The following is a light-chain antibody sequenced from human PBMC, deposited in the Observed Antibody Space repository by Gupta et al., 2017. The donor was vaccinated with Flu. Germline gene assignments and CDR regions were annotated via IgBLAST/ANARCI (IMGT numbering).Light chain of an antibody. CDR1: QGISNS. Sequence: SFLSASVGDRVTITCRASQGISNSLAWYHQKPGKAPKLLIYAASTLQSGVPSRFSGSGSGTECTLTISSLQPEDFATYYCHQLYSYPWTFGQGTKVDIK. J-gene: IGKJ1*01. CDR3: HQLYSYPWT. V-gene: IGKV1-9*01. CDR2: AAS.